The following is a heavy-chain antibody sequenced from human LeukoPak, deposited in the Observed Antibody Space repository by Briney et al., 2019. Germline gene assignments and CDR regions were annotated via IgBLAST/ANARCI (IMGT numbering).Heavy chain of an antibody. V-gene: IGHV3-7*01. J-gene: IGHJ4*02. CDR3: ARDGEINGWKFES. CDR2: MKQGGSEK. CDR1: GFIFSSHW. D-gene: IGHD5-24*01. Sequence: RGSLTLSWPAFGFIFSSHWMSWDRQPAGDGMEWVAYMKQGGSEKYVVDSVKGRFTIARDNAKNSLYLQMNRLGAEATAVYYCARDGEINGWKFESWGQGTLVTVSS.